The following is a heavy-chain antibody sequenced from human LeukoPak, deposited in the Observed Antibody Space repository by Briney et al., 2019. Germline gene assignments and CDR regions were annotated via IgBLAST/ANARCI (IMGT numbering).Heavy chain of an antibody. CDR2: IYSGGST. CDR3: ARRAYYDGSGLEFYMDV. Sequence: GGSLRLSCAASALTVSSNYMSWVRQAPGKGLEWVSVIYSGGSTYYADSVKGRFTISRDNSKNTVYFQMNSLRTEDTAVYYCARRAYYDGSGLEFYMDVWGKGTTVTVSS. CDR1: ALTVSSNY. V-gene: IGHV3-66*02. D-gene: IGHD3-22*01. J-gene: IGHJ6*03.